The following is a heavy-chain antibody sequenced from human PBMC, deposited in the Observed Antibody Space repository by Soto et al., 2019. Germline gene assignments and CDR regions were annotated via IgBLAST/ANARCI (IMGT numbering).Heavy chain of an antibody. CDR3: AKTIGASSGWSPLDF. D-gene: IGHD6-19*01. Sequence: GSLRLSCAASGFTFSRYALTWVRQAPGKGLEWVSVMSGTGAYIYYAESVKGRFSISRDNSKNTVFLQMNSLRAEDTAIYYCAKTIGASSGWSPLDFWRQGRLVNVSA. CDR2: MSGTGAYI. CDR1: GFTFSRYA. J-gene: IGHJ4*02. V-gene: IGHV3-23*01.